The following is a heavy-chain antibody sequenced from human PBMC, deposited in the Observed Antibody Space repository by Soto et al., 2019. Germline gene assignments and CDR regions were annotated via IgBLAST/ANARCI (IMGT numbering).Heavy chain of an antibody. V-gene: IGHV3-33*01. CDR1: GFTFSSYG. J-gene: IGHJ3*02. CDR2: IWYDGSNK. Sequence: QVQLVESGGGVVQPGRSLRLSCAASGFTFSSYGMHWVRQAPGKGLEWVAVIWYDGSNKYYADSVKGRFTISRDNSKNTLYLQMNSLRAEDTAVYYCARVRHSMVRGVIINPPRPKDAFDIWGQGTMVTVSS. CDR3: ARVRHSMVRGVIINPPRPKDAFDI. D-gene: IGHD3-10*01.